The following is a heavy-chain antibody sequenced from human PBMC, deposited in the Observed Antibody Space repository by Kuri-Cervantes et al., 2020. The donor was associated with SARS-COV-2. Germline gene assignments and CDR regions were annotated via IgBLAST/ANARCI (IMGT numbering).Heavy chain of an antibody. Sequence: GGSLRLSCAASGCTFSNYAINWVRQGPGKGLEWVSEISGNGDTTFYADSVKGRFTVSRDNPKNTLYLQMSNLRAEDTAVYYCAARRWLGVPIAPVELYIHVWGQGTLVTVSS. CDR3: AARRWLGVPIAPVELYIHV. CDR2: ISGNGDTT. CDR1: GCTFSNYA. V-gene: IGHV3-23*01. D-gene: IGHD6-19*01. J-gene: IGHJ1*01.